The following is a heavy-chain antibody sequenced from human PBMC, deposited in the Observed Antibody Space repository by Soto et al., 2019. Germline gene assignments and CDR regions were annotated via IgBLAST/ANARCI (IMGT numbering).Heavy chain of an antibody. CDR1: GFTFSSYA. D-gene: IGHD1-26*01. CDR2: ISGSGDST. Sequence: EVQLLESGGGLVQPGGSLRLSCAASGFTFSSYAMRWVRQAPGKGLEWVSAISGSGDSTYYADSVKGRFTISRDNSKNTVYLQMNSLRGEDTAVYYCARRGSGSYYDYRGQGTLVTVSS. V-gene: IGHV3-23*01. CDR3: ARRGSGSYYDY. J-gene: IGHJ4*02.